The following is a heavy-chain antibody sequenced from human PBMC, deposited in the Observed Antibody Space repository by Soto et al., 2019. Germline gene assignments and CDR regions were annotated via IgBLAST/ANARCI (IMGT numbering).Heavy chain of an antibody. CDR2: VYYSGTT. D-gene: IGHD6-19*01. CDR1: GGSISSSY. V-gene: IGHV4-59*01. J-gene: IGHJ3*02. Sequence: SETLSLTCTVSGGSISSSYWSWIRQPTWKGLEWIAYVYYSGTTNYNPSLERRVTISIDTSKNQFSLRLTSVTAADTAVYYCARSVVHQWLVHDAFDIWGQGTLVTVSS. CDR3: ARSVVHQWLVHDAFDI.